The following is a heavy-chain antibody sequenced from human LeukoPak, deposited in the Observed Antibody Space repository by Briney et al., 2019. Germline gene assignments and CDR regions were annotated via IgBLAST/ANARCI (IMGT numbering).Heavy chain of an antibody. J-gene: IGHJ6*02. CDR2: IIPIFGTA. CDR1: GGTFSSYA. V-gene: IGHV1-69*01. CDR3: ASGDRVYYYYGMDV. D-gene: IGHD3-10*01. Sequence: ASVKVSCKASGGTFSSYAISWVRQAPGQGLEWMGGIIPIFGTANYAQKFQGRVTITADESTSTAYMELSSLRSEDTAVYYCASGDRVYYYYGMDVWGQGTTVTVSS.